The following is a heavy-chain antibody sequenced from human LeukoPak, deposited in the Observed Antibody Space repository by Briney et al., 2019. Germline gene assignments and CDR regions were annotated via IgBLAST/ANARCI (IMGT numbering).Heavy chain of an antibody. Sequence: ASVTVSFTASGYAFIFYYLHWVRQAPGQGLEWMGWINPNSGGTNYAQRFQGRVTMTRDTSMSTAYMELSRLRSDDSAVYYCARYFYDSSGSSSDAFDIWGQGTMVTVSS. CDR3: ARYFYDSSGSSSDAFDI. V-gene: IGHV1-2*02. J-gene: IGHJ3*02. CDR2: INPNSGGT. D-gene: IGHD3-22*01. CDR1: GYAFIFYY.